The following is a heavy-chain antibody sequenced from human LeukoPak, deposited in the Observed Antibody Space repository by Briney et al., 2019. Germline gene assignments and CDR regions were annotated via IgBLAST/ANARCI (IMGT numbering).Heavy chain of an antibody. D-gene: IGHD6-19*01. Sequence: ASVKVSCKASGYTFTSYDINWVRQATGQGLEWVGWMNPNSGNTGYAQKFQGRVTITRNTSISTAYMELSSLRSEDTAVYYCARVTSAVAGGDYWGQGTLVTVSS. J-gene: IGHJ4*02. CDR2: MNPNSGNT. CDR3: ARVTSAVAGGDY. CDR1: GYTFTSYD. V-gene: IGHV1-8*03.